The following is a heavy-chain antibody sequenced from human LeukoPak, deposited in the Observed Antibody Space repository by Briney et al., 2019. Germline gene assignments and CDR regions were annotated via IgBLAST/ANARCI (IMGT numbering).Heavy chain of an antibody. CDR2: ISDSGGTT. CDR3: ANLKAVAGNFY. J-gene: IGHJ4*02. V-gene: IGHV3-23*01. Sequence: GGSLRLSCAASGFTFTSYAMYWVRQAPGKGLEWVSIISDSGGTTYYADSAKGRFTISRDNSKNTLYLQMNSLRAEDTAVYYCANLKAVAGNFYWGQGTLVTVSS. CDR1: GFTFTSYA. D-gene: IGHD6-19*01.